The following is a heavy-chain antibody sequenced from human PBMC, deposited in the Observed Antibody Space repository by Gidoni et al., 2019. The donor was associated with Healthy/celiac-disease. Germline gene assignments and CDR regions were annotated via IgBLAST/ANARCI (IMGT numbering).Heavy chain of an antibody. Sequence: QVQLVESGGGLVKPGASLRLSCASSGFTFRDYYMSWIRQAPGKGLEGVSYSRSSGSNIYYADSVKGRCNISRDNAKNSLYLQMNSLRAEDTAVYYCARGLGYDSSGIDYWGQGTLVTVSS. J-gene: IGHJ4*02. CDR2: SRSSGSNI. CDR1: GFTFRDYY. CDR3: ARGLGYDSSGIDY. D-gene: IGHD3-22*01. V-gene: IGHV3-11*01.